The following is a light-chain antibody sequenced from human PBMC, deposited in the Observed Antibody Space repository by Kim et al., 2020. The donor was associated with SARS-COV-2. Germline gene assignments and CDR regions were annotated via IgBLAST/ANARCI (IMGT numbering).Light chain of an antibody. CDR3: QQSYNTPF. V-gene: IGKV1-39*01. CDR1: QTIDNY. Sequence: ASVGDRVTITCRASQTIDNYLNWYQQKPGKAPKLLIYAVSRLERGVPSRFSGSGSGTDFTLTISTLQPEDFAIYYCQQSYNTPFFGPGTKVDIK. CDR2: AVS. J-gene: IGKJ3*01.